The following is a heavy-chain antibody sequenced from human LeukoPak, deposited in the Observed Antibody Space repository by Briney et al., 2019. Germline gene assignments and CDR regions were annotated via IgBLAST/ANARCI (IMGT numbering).Heavy chain of an antibody. CDR2: ISSSGSTI. V-gene: IGHV3-48*04. Sequence: GGSLRLSCAASGFTFSSYGMAWVRQAPGKGLEWVSYISSSGSTIYYADSVKGRFTISRDNAKNSLYLQMNSLRAEDTAVYYCARGGPAAGRFDYWGQGTPVTVSS. CDR3: ARGGPAAGRFDY. J-gene: IGHJ4*02. CDR1: GFTFSSYG. D-gene: IGHD6-13*01.